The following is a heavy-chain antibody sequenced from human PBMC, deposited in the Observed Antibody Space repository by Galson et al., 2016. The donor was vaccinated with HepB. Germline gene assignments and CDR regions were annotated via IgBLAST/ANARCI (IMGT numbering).Heavy chain of an antibody. V-gene: IGHV3-30*18. D-gene: IGHD3-10*01. Sequence: SLRLSCAASGFTFSRCGMHWVRQAPGKGLEWVAVISYDGNYKYYADSVKGRFTISRDNSKNTLYLQMNSLRAEGTAVYYCAKDGHPSPIGGSGTFFSYYQYYDVDVWGKGTTVTVSS. CDR2: ISYDGNYK. J-gene: IGHJ6*04. CDR1: GFTFSRCG. CDR3: AKDGHPSPIGGSGTFFSYYQYYDVDV.